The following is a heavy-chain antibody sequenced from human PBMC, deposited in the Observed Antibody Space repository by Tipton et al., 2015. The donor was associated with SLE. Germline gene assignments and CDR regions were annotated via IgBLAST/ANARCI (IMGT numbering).Heavy chain of an antibody. CDR3: ARDQSNDSYYYYYMDV. CDR2: IYYSGST. J-gene: IGHJ6*03. V-gene: IGHV4-59*01. CDR1: GGSISGYY. Sequence: TLSLTCTVSGGSISGYYWSWIRQPPGKGLEWIGYIYYSGSTLYNPSLKSRVTISVDTSKNQFSLKLSSVTAADTAVYYCARDQSNDSYYYYYMDVWGKGTTVTVSS. D-gene: IGHD1-1*01.